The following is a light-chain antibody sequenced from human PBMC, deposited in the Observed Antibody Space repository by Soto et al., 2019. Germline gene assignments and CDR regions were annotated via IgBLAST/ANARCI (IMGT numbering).Light chain of an antibody. Sequence: QSVLTQPPSVSAAPGQNVAISCSGGSSNIGKNFVSWYQQVPGAAPKVLIYENDKRLSGIPDRFSGSRSATSVTLAIAGLQTGDEADYYCASWDSSLYGVVFGGGTKLTVL. V-gene: IGLV1-51*02. CDR1: SSNIGKNF. J-gene: IGLJ3*02. CDR3: ASWDSSLYGVV. CDR2: END.